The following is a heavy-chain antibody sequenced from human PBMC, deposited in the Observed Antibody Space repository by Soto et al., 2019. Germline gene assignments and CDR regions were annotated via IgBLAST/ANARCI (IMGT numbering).Heavy chain of an antibody. CDR2: ISGSGGST. Sequence: GGSLRLSCADSGFTFSSYAMSWVRQAPGKGLEWVSAISGSGGSTYYADSVKGRFTISRDNSKNTLYLQMNSLRAEDTAVYYCEKDLYSEYSITRPTYYYYGMDVWGQGNTVTVSS. D-gene: IGHD6-6*01. J-gene: IGHJ6*02. CDR3: EKDLYSEYSITRPTYYYYGMDV. V-gene: IGHV3-23*01. CDR1: GFTFSSYA.